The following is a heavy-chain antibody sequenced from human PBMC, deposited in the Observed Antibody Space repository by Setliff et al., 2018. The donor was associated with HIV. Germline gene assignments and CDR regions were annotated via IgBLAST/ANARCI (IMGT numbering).Heavy chain of an antibody. CDR3: ARVRYYYDSSGYYRYYFDY. V-gene: IGHV1-3*01. J-gene: IGHJ4*02. Sequence: ASVKVSCKASGYTFTSYAMHWVRQAPGQRLEWMGWINAGNGNTKYSQNFQGRITITRDTSASTVYMELRSLRSEDTAVYYCARVRYYYDSSGYYRYYFDYWGQGTLVTVSS. CDR1: GYTFTSYA. D-gene: IGHD3-22*01. CDR2: INAGNGNT.